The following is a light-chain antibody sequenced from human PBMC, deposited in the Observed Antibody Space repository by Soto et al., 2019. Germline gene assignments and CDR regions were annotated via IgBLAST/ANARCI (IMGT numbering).Light chain of an antibody. J-gene: IGLJ1*01. CDR3: SSHGGNSLYV. Sequence: QSALTQPPSASGSPGQSVAISCTGTTTDIGAYDFVSWYQQHPGKAPKLLIYEVNKRPSGVPDRFSGSKSGNTASLTVSGLQAEDEADYYCSSHGGNSLYVFGTGTKLTVL. V-gene: IGLV2-8*01. CDR2: EVN. CDR1: TTDIGAYDF.